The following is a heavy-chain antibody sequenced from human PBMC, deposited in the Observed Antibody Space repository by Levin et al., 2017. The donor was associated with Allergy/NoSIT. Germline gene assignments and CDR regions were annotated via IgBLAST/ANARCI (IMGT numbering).Heavy chain of an antibody. Sequence: SCAASGFTFSSYAMHWVRQAPGKGLEWVAVISYDGSNKYYADSVKGRFTISRDNSKNTLYLQMNSLRAEDTAVYYCARHQESYGEAFDIWGQGTMVTVSS. CDR1: GFTFSSYA. V-gene: IGHV3-30*04. CDR2: ISYDGSNK. D-gene: IGHD3-10*01. CDR3: ARHQESYGEAFDI. J-gene: IGHJ3*02.